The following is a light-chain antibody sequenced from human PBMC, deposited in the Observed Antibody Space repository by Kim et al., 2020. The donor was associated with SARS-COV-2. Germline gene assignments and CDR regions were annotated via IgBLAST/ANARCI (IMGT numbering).Light chain of an antibody. CDR2: DAS. CDR1: ISTF. V-gene: IGKV1-33*01. J-gene: IGKJ2*01. Sequence: ISTFLSWYQQKQRKAPNLLIYDASKLEARVASRFNGSGSGTDLTFTISSLQPEDAAPYYCQQYEDLPYTFGQGTKLEI. CDR3: QQYEDLPYT.